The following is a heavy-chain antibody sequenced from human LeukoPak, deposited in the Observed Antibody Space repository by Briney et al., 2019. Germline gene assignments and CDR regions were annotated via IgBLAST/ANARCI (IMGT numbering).Heavy chain of an antibody. CDR3: VRDNPLDY. CDR1: GFTFSNYG. D-gene: IGHD1-14*01. V-gene: IGHV3-30*02. CDR2: IRYDGNNK. J-gene: IGHJ4*02. Sequence: GGSLRLSCAASGFTFSNYGMLWVRQAPGKGLDWVAFIRYDGNNKLYADSVKGRFTISRDNSKNTLYLHINSLRAEDTAVYYCVRDNPLDYWGQGTLVIVSS.